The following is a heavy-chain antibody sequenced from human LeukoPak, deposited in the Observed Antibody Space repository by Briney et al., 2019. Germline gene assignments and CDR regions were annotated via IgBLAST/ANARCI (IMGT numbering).Heavy chain of an antibody. V-gene: IGHV4-30-4*01. CDR3: ARDSVGEPTEAVFDY. CDR1: GGSISSGDYY. J-gene: IGHJ4*02. Sequence: SETLSLTCTVSGGSISSGDYYWSWIRQPPGKGLEWIGYIYYSGSTYYNPSLKSRVTISVDTSKNQFSLKLGSVTAADTAVYYCARDSVGEPTEAVFDYWGQGTLVTVSS. D-gene: IGHD3-10*01. CDR2: IYYSGST.